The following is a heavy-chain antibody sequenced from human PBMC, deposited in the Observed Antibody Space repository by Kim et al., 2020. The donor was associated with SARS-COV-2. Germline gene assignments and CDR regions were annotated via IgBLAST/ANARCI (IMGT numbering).Heavy chain of an antibody. CDR3: ARQMTSVTTYWYFDL. J-gene: IGHJ2*01. CDR2: IYPGDSDT. V-gene: IGHV5-51*01. Sequence: GASLQISCKGSGYNSTTYWIGWVRQMPGKGLEWMGVIYPGDSDTRYSPSFQGQVTISADKSISTAYLQWSSLEASDTAMYYCARQMTSVTTYWYFDLWGRGTLVTVSS. D-gene: IGHD4-17*01. CDR1: GYNSTTYW.